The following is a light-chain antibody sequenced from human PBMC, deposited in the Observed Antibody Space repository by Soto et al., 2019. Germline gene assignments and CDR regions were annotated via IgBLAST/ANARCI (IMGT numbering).Light chain of an antibody. Sequence: QSVLSQPPSASGTPGQRVTISCSGSSSNIGSNTVNWYQQFPGTAPKLLIYFNIQRPSGVPDRFSGSKSGTSASLAISGLQSEDEADYYCSTWDDRLNGYVFGTGTKVTVL. J-gene: IGLJ1*01. V-gene: IGLV1-44*01. CDR2: FNI. CDR1: SSNIGSNT. CDR3: STWDDRLNGYV.